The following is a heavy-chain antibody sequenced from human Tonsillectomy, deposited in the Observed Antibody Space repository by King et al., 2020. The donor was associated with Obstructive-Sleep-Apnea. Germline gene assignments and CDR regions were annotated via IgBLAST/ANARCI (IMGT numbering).Heavy chain of an antibody. CDR2: ICGSGGVT. D-gene: IGHD3-10*01. Sequence: VQLVESGGGLVQPVGTLRLSCAASGFTFSSYAMSWVRQAPGKGLDGVSAICGSGGVTYYADSVKGRFTISSDNSKNTLYLQMNSLRAEDTAVYYCAPTTPNYYPTSFWGQGTLVTVSS. V-gene: IGHV3-23*04. J-gene: IGHJ4*02. CDR3: APTTPNYYPTSF. CDR1: GFTFSSYA.